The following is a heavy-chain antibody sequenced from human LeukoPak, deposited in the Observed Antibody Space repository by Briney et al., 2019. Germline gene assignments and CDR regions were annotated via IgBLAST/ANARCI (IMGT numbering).Heavy chain of an antibody. J-gene: IGHJ4*02. CDR2: IWSDGTEK. CDR3: AKDAQRGFDYSNSLEY. CDR1: GFTYSHYG. V-gene: IGHV3-33*06. Sequence: SGGSLRLSCASFGFTYSHYGMHWVRKVPGKGLEWVAVIWSDGTEKYYGDAVKGRFTISRDNSMKTLYLQMNSLRGDDTAVYYCAKDAQRGFDYSNSLEYWGQGTLVTVSS. D-gene: IGHD4-11*01.